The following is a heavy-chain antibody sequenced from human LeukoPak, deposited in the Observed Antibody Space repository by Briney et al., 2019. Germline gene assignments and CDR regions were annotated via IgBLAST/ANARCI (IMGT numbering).Heavy chain of an antibody. CDR3: ALESTPRRDYNSPNPPLDY. J-gene: IGHJ4*02. CDR2: ISYDGSNK. V-gene: IGHV3-30*03. D-gene: IGHD3-10*01. CDR1: GFTFISYG. Sequence: PGGSLRLSCAASGFTFISYGMHWVRQAPGKGLEWVAVISYDGSNKYYADSVKGRFTISRDNSKNTLYLQMNSLRAEDTAVYYCALESTPRRDYNSPNPPLDYWGQGTLVTVSS.